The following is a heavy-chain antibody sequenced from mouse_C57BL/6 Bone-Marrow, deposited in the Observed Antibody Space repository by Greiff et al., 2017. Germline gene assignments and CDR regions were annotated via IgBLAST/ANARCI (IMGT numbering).Heavy chain of an antibody. CDR3: TGGGLPFYAMDY. V-gene: IGHV1-61*01. CDR2: LYPSDSET. CDR1: GYTFTSYW. D-gene: IGHD2-2*01. J-gene: IGHJ4*01. Sequence: VQLQQPGAELVRPGSSVKLSCKASGYTFTSYWMDWVKQRPGQGLEWIGNLYPSDSETHYNQKFKDKATLTVDKSSSTAYMQLSSLTYDDSAVYYGTGGGLPFYAMDYWGQGTSVTVSS.